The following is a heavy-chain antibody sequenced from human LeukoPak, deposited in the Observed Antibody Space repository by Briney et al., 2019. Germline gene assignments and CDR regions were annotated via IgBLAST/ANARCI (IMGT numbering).Heavy chain of an antibody. CDR3: AKYGSGSRDFGY. CDR2: IFQGGGEI. D-gene: IGHD3-10*01. Sequence: GGSLRLSCAASGFTFSSFAMIWVRRSPGKKGLEWVSSIFQGGGEIHYADSVRGRFTISRDNSKNTLFLQMNSLRAEDTAVYYCAKYGSGSRDFGYWGQGTLVTVSS. J-gene: IGHJ4*02. V-gene: IGHV3-23*01. CDR1: GFTFSSFA.